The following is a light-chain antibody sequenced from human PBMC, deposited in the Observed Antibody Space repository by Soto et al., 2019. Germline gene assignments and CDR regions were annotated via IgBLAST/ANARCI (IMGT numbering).Light chain of an antibody. J-gene: IGKJ4*01. CDR2: DAS. Sequence: EIVLTQSPATLSLSPGERATLTCRASQSVRNYLAWYQQKPGKAPKLLIYDASTMASGIPARFSGTGYGTDFTPPIISRQPGDFAVYYCQQRSNWPLLTFGGGTKVEIK. V-gene: IGKV3-11*01. CDR1: QSVRNY. CDR3: QQRSNWPLLT.